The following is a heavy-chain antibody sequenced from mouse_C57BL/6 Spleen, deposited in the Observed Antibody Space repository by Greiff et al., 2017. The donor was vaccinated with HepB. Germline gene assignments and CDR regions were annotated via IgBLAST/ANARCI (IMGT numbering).Heavy chain of an antibody. CDR1: GFSFNTYA. CDR3: MIYDYSY. CDR2: IRSKSNNYAT. V-gene: IGHV10-1*01. J-gene: IGHJ3*01. Sequence: EVKLMESGGGLVQPKGSLKLSCAASGFSFNTYAMNWVRQAPGKGLEWVARIRSKSNNYATYYADSVKDRFTISRDDSESMLYLQMNNLKTEDTAMYYCMIYDYSYGGQGTLVTVSA. D-gene: IGHD2-4*01.